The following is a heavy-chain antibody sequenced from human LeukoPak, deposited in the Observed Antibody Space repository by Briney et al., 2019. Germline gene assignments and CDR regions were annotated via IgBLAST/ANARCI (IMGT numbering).Heavy chain of an antibody. CDR3: ARDSQVEGLFDY. CDR1: GFTFSSYS. D-gene: IGHD1-26*01. Sequence: PGGSLRLSCAASGFTFSSYSMNWVRQAPGKGLEWVSPISSSSSYIYYADSVKGRFTISRDNAKNSLYLQMNSLRAEDTAVYYCARDSQVEGLFDYWGQGTLVTVSS. V-gene: IGHV3-21*01. J-gene: IGHJ4*02. CDR2: ISSSSSYI.